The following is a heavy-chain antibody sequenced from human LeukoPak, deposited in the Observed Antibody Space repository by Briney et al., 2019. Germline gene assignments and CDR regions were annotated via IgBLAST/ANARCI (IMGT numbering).Heavy chain of an antibody. CDR3: AKDYSSGWNLDY. CDR2: IRYGGSNK. D-gene: IGHD6-19*01. Sequence: PGGSLRLSCAASGFTFSNYGMHWVRQAPGKGLEWVAFIRYGGSNKYYEDSVKGRFTISRDNSKNTLYLQMNGLRAEDTAMYYCAKDYSSGWNLDYWGQGTLVTVSS. V-gene: IGHV3-30*02. CDR1: GFTFSNYG. J-gene: IGHJ4*02.